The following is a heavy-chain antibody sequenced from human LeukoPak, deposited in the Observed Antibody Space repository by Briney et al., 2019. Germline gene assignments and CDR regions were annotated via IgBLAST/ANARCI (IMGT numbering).Heavy chain of an antibody. D-gene: IGHD2-21*01. CDR3: ARAPVTTCRGAYCYPFDY. Sequence: GGSLRLSCAASGFTLSSYAMSWVRQAPGKGLEWVSAISDSGNTYHADSVKGRFTISRDSSKNTLFLQMNRLRPEDAAVYYCARAPVTTCRGAYCYPFDYWGQGTLVTVSS. V-gene: IGHV3-23*01. CDR2: ISDSGNT. J-gene: IGHJ4*02. CDR1: GFTLSSYA.